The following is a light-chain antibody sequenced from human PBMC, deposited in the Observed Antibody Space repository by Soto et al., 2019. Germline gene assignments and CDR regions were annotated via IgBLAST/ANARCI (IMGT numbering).Light chain of an antibody. CDR3: CSYAGSYSLYV. Sequence: QSALTQPRSVSGSPGQSVTISCTGTSSDVGGYNDVSWYQQHPGKAPKLIIYDVSERPSGVPDRFSGSKSGNTASLTISGLQAEDEADYCCCSYAGSYSLYVFGTGTKLTVL. CDR1: SSDVGGYND. V-gene: IGLV2-11*01. CDR2: DVS. J-gene: IGLJ1*01.